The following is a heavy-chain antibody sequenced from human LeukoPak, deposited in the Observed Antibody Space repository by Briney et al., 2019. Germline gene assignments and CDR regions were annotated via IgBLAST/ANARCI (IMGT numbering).Heavy chain of an antibody. J-gene: IGHJ4*02. Sequence: GGSLRLSCAASGFTFSSYWMHWVRQAPGKGLVWVSRINTDGSRTNYADSVKGRFTISRDNAKNTVYLQMNSLRAEDTAVYYCIRFLFYYDSSGYYDYFYYWGQGNLDTVSS. CDR1: GFTFSSYW. CDR2: INTDGSRT. D-gene: IGHD3-22*01. V-gene: IGHV3-74*01. CDR3: IRFLFYYDSSGYYDYFYY.